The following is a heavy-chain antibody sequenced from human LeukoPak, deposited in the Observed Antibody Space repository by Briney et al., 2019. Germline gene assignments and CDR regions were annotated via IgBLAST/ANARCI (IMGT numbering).Heavy chain of an antibody. Sequence: SETLPLTCTVSGGSISSSSYSWGWIRQPPGKGLEWIGSIYYSGSTHYNPSLKSRVTISVDTSKNQFSLKLSSVTAADTAVYYCASVKWELGSWGQGTLVTVSS. J-gene: IGHJ5*02. D-gene: IGHD1-26*01. V-gene: IGHV4-39*01. CDR1: GGSISSSSYS. CDR3: ASVKWELGS. CDR2: IYYSGST.